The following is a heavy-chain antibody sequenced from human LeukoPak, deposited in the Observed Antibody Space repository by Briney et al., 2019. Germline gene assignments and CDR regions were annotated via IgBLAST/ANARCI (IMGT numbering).Heavy chain of an antibody. CDR3: ARDVRRNNSSHIDC. D-gene: IGHD6-13*01. Sequence: GASVKVSCKASGYTFTSYGISWVRQAPGQGPEWMGWINPNSGGTNYAQKFQGRVTMTRDTSINTTYMELSRLKSDDTAVYYCARDVRRNNSSHIDCWGQGALVTVSS. CDR1: GYTFTSYG. CDR2: INPNSGGT. V-gene: IGHV1-2*02. J-gene: IGHJ4*02.